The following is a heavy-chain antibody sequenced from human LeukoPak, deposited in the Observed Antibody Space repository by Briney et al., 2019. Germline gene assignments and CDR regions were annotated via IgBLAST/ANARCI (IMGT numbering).Heavy chain of an antibody. D-gene: IGHD6-19*01. CDR1: EFTLASFA. CDR2: IPDDGSEK. V-gene: IGHV3-30-3*01. CDR3: ARLRSGGQVAGVYFDS. Sequence: GGSLRLSCAASEFTLASFAMHWVRQAPGKGLEWVAVIPDDGSEKYYVDSVKGRFTISRDDSKNTLYLQMNGLRPEDTAVYYCARLRSGGQVAGVYFDSWGQGTLVTVSS. J-gene: IGHJ4*02.